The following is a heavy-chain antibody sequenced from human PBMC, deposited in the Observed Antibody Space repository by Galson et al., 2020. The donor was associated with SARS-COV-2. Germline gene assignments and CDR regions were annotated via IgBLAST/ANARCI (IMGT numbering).Heavy chain of an antibody. CDR2: ISTYNGDT. Sequence: GESLKISCKASGYTISTYGISWVRQAPGQGLEWMGWISTYNGDTNYAQKFQGRVTMTTDTSTNTAYMELRSLRSDDTAMYYCARDGQIGYDYRAVGYWGQGTLVTVSS. CDR1: GYTISTYG. J-gene: IGHJ4*02. D-gene: IGHD5-12*01. CDR3: ARDGQIGYDYRAVGY. V-gene: IGHV1-18*01.